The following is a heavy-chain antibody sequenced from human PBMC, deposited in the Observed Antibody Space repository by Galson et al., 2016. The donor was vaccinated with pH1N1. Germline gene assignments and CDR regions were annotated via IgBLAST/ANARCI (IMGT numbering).Heavy chain of an antibody. CDR2: INPNSGGT. CDR1: GYTFTGYY. CDR3: ARARDWYFDV. J-gene: IGHJ2*01. V-gene: IGHV1-2*02. Sequence: SVKVSCKASGYTFTGYYIHWVRQAPGQGLVWMGCINPNSGGTNYAQNFQDRVTMTWDTSITTAYMELSRLRSDDTAMFYCARARDWYFDVLGRGTLVSVSS.